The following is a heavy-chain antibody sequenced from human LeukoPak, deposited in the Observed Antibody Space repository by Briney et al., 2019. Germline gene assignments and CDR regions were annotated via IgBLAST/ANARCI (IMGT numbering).Heavy chain of an antibody. CDR3: ARDFRDSPYDFWSGPYYFDY. CDR2: ISSSSSYI. D-gene: IGHD3-3*01. V-gene: IGHV3-21*01. Sequence: GGSLRLSCAAPGFTFSSYSMIWVRQAPGKGLEWVSSISSSSSYIYYADSVKGRFTISRDNAKNSLYLQMNSLRAEDTAVYYCARDFRDSPYDFWSGPYYFDYWGQGTLVTVSS. CDR1: GFTFSSYS. J-gene: IGHJ4*02.